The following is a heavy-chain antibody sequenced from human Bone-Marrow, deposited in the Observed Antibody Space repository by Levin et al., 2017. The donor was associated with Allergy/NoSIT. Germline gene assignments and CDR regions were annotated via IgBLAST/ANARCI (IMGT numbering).Heavy chain of an antibody. CDR2: IYYSGTA. V-gene: IGHV4-30-4*01. D-gene: IGHD3-10*01. CDR3: ARDWSLTMVRGVIKGMNAFDI. J-gene: IGHJ3*02. CDR1: GGSISSGDYY. Sequence: SQTLSLTCTVSGGSISSGDYYWHWIRQPPGKGLEWIGYIYYSGTAHYNATLKSRVTISIDTSKNQFSLNLISVTAADTAVYYCARDWSLTMVRGVIKGMNAFDIWGQGTMVTVSS.